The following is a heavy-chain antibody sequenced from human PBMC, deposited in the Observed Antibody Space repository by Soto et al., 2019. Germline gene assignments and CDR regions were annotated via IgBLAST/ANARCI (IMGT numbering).Heavy chain of an antibody. CDR3: ACIFSGGYGYGFYYYGMDV. CDR1: GGSISSSSYY. D-gene: IGHD5-18*01. Sequence: SETLSLTCTVSGGSISSSSYYWCWILHPPGKGLEWIGSIYYSGSTYYNPSLKSRVTISVDTSKNQFSLKLSSVTAADTAVYYCACIFSGGYGYGFYYYGMDVWGQGTTVTVSS. CDR2: IYYSGST. V-gene: IGHV4-39*01. J-gene: IGHJ6*02.